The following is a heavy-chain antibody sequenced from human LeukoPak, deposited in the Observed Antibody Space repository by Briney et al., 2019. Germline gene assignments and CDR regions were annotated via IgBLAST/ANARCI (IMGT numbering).Heavy chain of an antibody. J-gene: IGHJ4*02. D-gene: IGHD2-2*01. CDR3: AKARGYCSSTSCYARRDFDY. Sequence: GGSLRLSCEASGFTFSDYYMSWIRQAPGKGLEWVSAISGSGGSTYYADSVKGRFTISRDNSKNTLYLQMNSLRAEDTAVYYCAKARGYCSSTSCYARRDFDYWAREPWSPSPQ. V-gene: IGHV3-23*01. CDR1: GFTFSDYY. CDR2: ISGSGGST.